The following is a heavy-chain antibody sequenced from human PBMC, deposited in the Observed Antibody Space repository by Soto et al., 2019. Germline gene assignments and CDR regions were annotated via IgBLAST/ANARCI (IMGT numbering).Heavy chain of an antibody. D-gene: IGHD3-10*01. Sequence: PGGSLRLSCTASGFIFDSYAMSWVRQAPGKGLECISTISGSGHNTYYADSVKGRFTISRDSSKDTVHLQMNNLRADDTAVYFCGGGPDYRNNYYYGMDVWGQGTTVTVSS. CDR1: GFIFDSYA. CDR2: ISGSGHNT. J-gene: IGHJ6*02. CDR3: GGGPDYRNNYYYGMDV. V-gene: IGHV3-23*01.